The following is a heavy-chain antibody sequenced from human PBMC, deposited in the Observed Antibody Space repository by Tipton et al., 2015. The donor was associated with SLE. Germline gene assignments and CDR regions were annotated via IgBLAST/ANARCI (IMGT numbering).Heavy chain of an antibody. D-gene: IGHD2-21*01. Sequence: TPSLTCTVSGGSISSSSYYWGWIRQPPGKGLEWIGSIYYSGSTYYNPSLKSRVTISVDTSKNQFSLKLSSVTAADTAVYYCARAGGGDSNWFDPWGQGTLVTVSS. CDR3: ARAGGGDSNWFDP. CDR1: GGSISSSSYY. J-gene: IGHJ5*02. CDR2: IYYSGST. V-gene: IGHV4-39*07.